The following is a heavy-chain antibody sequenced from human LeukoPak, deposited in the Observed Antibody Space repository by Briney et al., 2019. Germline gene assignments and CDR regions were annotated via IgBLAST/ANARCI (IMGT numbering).Heavy chain of an antibody. CDR3: VRGAYSSSWLNFDY. V-gene: IGHV3-21*01. D-gene: IGHD6-13*01. Sequence: NPGGSLRLSCAASGFTFSSYSMNWVRQAPGKGLEWVSSISSSSSYIYYADSVKGRFTISRDNSKNTLYLQMNSLRAEDTAVYYCVRGAYSSSWLNFDYWGQGTLVTVSS. CDR2: ISSSSSYI. J-gene: IGHJ4*02. CDR1: GFTFSSYS.